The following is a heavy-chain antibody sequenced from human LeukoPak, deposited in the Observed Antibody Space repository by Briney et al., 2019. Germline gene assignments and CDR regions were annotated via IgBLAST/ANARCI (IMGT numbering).Heavy chain of an antibody. Sequence: SQTLSLTCTVSGGSISSGGYYWSWIRQHPGKGLEWIGEINHSGSTNYNPSLKSRVTISVDTSKNQFSLKLSSVTAADTAVYYCARALRYYYGSGSYYTFAEYFQHWGQGTLVTVSS. V-gene: IGHV4-31*03. CDR1: GGSISSGGYY. D-gene: IGHD3-10*01. J-gene: IGHJ1*01. CDR3: ARALRYYYGSGSYYTFAEYFQH. CDR2: INHSGST.